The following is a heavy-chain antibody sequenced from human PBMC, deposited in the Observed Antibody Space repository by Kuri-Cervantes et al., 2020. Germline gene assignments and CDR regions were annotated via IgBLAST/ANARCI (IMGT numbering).Heavy chain of an antibody. CDR3: ARAGQVDSYLTRFNY. CDR1: GFTVSSNY. V-gene: IGHV3-53*01. J-gene: IGHJ4*02. Sequence: GGSLRLSCAASGFTVSSNYMSWVRQAPGKGLEWVSVIYSGGSTYYADSVKGRFTISRDNAKNSLYLQMNSLRAEDTAVYYCARAGQVDSYLTRFNYWGQGTLVTVSS. D-gene: IGHD5-18*01. CDR2: IYSGGST.